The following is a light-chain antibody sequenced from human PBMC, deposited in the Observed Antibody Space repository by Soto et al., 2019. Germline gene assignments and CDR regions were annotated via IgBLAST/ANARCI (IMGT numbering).Light chain of an antibody. CDR1: QSLSSTY. J-gene: IGKJ1*01. CDR3: QQYDSSFGT. CDR2: DAS. V-gene: IGKV3-20*01. Sequence: EIVLTQSPGTLSLSPGERATLSCRASQSLSSTYLAWYQQKPGQAPRLLIYDASSRATGIADRFSGSGSGTDFTLTISRLEPEDLAVYYCQQYDSSFGTFGQGTKVEIK.